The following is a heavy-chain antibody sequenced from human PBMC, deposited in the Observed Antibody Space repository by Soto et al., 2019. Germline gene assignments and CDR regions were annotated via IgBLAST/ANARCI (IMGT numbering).Heavy chain of an antibody. Sequence: ASVKVSCKASGGTFSSYAISWVRQAPGQGLEWMGGIIPIFGTANYAQKFQGRVTITADESTSTAYMELSSLRSEDTAVYYCATPYYYDSSGYTRLDYWGQGTLVTVSS. J-gene: IGHJ4*02. CDR2: IIPIFGTA. D-gene: IGHD3-22*01. CDR1: GGTFSSYA. V-gene: IGHV1-69*13. CDR3: ATPYYYDSSGYTRLDY.